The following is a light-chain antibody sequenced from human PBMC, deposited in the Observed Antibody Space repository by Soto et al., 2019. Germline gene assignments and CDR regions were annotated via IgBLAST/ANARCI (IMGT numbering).Light chain of an antibody. CDR2: GAS. V-gene: IGKV3-20*01. Sequence: EIVLTQSPGTLSLSPGERATLSCRASQSVSSSYLAWYQQKPGQAPRLLIYGASSRATGIPDRFSGSGSGTDFTLTISRPETEDFAVYYCQQYGSSPPITFGQGTRLEIK. CDR3: QQYGSSPPIT. J-gene: IGKJ5*01. CDR1: QSVSSSY.